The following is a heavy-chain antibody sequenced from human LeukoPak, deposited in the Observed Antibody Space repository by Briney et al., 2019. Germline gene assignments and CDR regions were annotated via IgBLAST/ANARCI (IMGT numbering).Heavy chain of an antibody. Sequence: PGGSLRLSCAASGFIFTDYFMSWIRQAPGKGLEWVAYISSSSSYIYYADSVKGRFTISRDNAKNSLYLQMNSLRAEDTAVYYCARGIAAQPLDYWGQGTLVTVSS. CDR3: ARGIAAQPLDY. CDR2: ISSSSSYI. J-gene: IGHJ4*02. CDR1: GFIFTDYF. V-gene: IGHV3-11*06. D-gene: IGHD6-25*01.